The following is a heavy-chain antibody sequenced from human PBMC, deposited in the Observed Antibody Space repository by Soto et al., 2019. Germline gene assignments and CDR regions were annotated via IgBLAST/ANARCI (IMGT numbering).Heavy chain of an antibody. J-gene: IGHJ5*02. Sequence: QVQLQQWGAGLLKPSETLSLTCAVYGGSFSGYYWSWIRQPPGKGLEWIGEINHSGSTNYNPSLKRRVTISVDTSKNQFSLKLSSVTAADTAVYYCARGQGFEGYCSGGSCPKWFDPWGQGTLVTVSS. CDR2: INHSGST. CDR3: ARGQGFEGYCSGGSCPKWFDP. CDR1: GGSFSGYY. V-gene: IGHV4-34*01. D-gene: IGHD2-15*01.